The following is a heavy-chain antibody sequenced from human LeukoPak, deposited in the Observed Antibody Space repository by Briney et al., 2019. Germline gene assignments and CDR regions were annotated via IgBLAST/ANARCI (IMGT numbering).Heavy chain of an antibody. V-gene: IGHV1-69*05. Sequence: SVKVSCKASACTFSIYAISWVRHAPGQGLEWMGGIIPIFGTANYAQKFQGRVTITTDESTSTAYMELSSLRSEDTAVYYCARDPPNDCWSGGYSDYYMDVWGKGTTVTVSS. CDR1: ACTFSIYA. J-gene: IGHJ6*03. D-gene: IGHD3-3*01. CDR3: ARDPPNDCWSGGYSDYYMDV. CDR2: IIPIFGTA.